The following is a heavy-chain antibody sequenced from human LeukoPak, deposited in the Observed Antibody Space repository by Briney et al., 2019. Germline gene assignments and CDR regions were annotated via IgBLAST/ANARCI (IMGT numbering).Heavy chain of an antibody. J-gene: IGHJ4*02. CDR3: ARDTSELERCATVDY. Sequence: PGGSLRLSCAASGFTFSSYSMNWVRQAPGKGLEWVSSISSSSSYIYYADSVKGRFTISRDNAKNSLYLQMNSLRAEDTAVYYCARDTSELERCATVDYWGQGTLVTVSS. CDR2: ISSSSSYI. V-gene: IGHV3-21*01. CDR1: GFTFSSYS. D-gene: IGHD1-1*01.